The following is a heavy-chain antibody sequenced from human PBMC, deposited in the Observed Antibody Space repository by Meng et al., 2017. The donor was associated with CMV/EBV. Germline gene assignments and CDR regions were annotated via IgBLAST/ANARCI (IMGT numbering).Heavy chain of an antibody. CDR3: ASYCSSTSCWNAFDI. D-gene: IGHD2-2*01. Sequence: GESLKISCAASGFTVSSNYMSWVRQAPGKGLEWVSVIYSGGSTYYADSVQGRFTISRDNSKNTLYLQMNSLRAEDTAVYYCASYCSSTSCWNAFDIWGQGTMVTVS. J-gene: IGHJ3*02. CDR2: IYSGGST. CDR1: GFTVSSNY. V-gene: IGHV3-53*01.